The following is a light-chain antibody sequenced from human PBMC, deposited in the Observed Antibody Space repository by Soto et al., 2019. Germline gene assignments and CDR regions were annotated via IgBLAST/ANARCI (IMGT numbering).Light chain of an antibody. CDR1: QGISSW. J-gene: IGKJ4*01. Sequence: DIQMTQSPSSLSASVGDRVSITCPASQGISSWVAWYQQKPGKGPKSLIFAASSLQSGVSSRFSASGSGTDFTLTITSLQPEDSATYYCQQYHTYPLSFGGGTKVEIK. CDR3: QQYHTYPLS. CDR2: AAS. V-gene: IGKV1D-16*01.